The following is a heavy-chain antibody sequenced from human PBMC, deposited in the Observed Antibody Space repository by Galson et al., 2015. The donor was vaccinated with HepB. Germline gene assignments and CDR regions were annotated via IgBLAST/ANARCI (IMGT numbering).Heavy chain of an antibody. CDR1: GFSVSTNY. Sequence: SLRLSCAVSGFSVSTNYMTWVRQAPGKGLQWVSAIYSGGESYYADSVKGRVAISRDKSKNTMYLQMNSLRVEDTAVYYCASDGPNSGDWYVYWGQGTPVTVSS. CDR3: ASDGPNSGDWYVY. CDR2: IYSGGES. J-gene: IGHJ4*02. V-gene: IGHV3-53*01. D-gene: IGHD6-19*01.